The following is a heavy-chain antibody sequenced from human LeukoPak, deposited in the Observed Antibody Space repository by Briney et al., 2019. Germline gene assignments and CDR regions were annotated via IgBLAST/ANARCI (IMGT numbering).Heavy chain of an antibody. CDR2: IYIGGTT. Sequence: GGSLRLSCAVSGFTVSGNYMTWVRKAPGKGLEWVSVIYIGGTTYYRDSVKGRFTISRDNSKNMVNLRMDSLRPEDTAVYYCASGPTYDYVRVILYWGQGTLVTVSS. J-gene: IGHJ4*02. V-gene: IGHV3-53*01. CDR3: ASGPTYDYVRVILY. CDR1: GFTVSGNY. D-gene: IGHD3-16*01.